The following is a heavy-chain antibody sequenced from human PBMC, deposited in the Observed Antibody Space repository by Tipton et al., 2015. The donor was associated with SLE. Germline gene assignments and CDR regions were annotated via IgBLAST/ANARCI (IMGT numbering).Heavy chain of an antibody. CDR1: GGSISSYY. CDR3: ARRMITFGGVTPPYAFDI. Sequence: LRLSCTVSGGSISSYYWSWIRQPPGKGLEWIGYIYYSGSTNYNPSLKSRVTISVDTPKNQFSLKLSSVTAADTAVYYCARRMITFGGVTPPYAFDIWGQGTMVTVSS. CDR2: IYYSGST. D-gene: IGHD3-16*01. V-gene: IGHV4-59*08. J-gene: IGHJ3*02.